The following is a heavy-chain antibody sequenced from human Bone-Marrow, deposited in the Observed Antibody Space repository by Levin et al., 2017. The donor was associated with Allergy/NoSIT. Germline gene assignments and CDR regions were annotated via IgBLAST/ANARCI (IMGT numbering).Heavy chain of an antibody. J-gene: IGHJ4*02. CDR1: GFTFSSYG. D-gene: IGHD3-22*01. Sequence: SGGSLRLSCAASGFTFSSYGMHWVRQAPGKGLEWVAVISYDGSNKYYADSVKGRFTISRDNSKNTLYLQMNSLRAEDTAVYYCAKDHYLVVVKEDKSYYFDYWGQGTLVTVSS. V-gene: IGHV3-30*18. CDR2: ISYDGSNK. CDR3: AKDHYLVVVKEDKSYYFDY.